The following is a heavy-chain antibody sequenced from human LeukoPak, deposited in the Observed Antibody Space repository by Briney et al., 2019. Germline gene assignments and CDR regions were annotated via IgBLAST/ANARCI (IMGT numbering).Heavy chain of an antibody. V-gene: IGHV3-53*01. J-gene: IGHJ2*01. CDR3: ARVGDHFHWNLDL. D-gene: IGHD3-3*02. CDR1: GFTFTNYY. Sequence: PGGPLRLSCAASGFTFTNYYMNWVRQAPGKGLEWVSIIYSGATTYYADSVKGRFTISRDTSKNTVSLQMNSLRAEDTAVYFCARVGDHFHWNLDLWGRGTLVTVSS. CDR2: IYSGATT.